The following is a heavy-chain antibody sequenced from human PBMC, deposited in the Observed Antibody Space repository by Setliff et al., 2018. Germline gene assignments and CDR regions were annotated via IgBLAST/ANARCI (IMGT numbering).Heavy chain of an antibody. CDR2: IHASGSA. V-gene: IGHV4-4*08. D-gene: IGHD6-6*01. Sequence: SETLSLTCTVSGDSMSDSYWIWIRQAPGKGLENIAFIHASGSAHHNPSLRSRVTISVDKSKNQFSLKLSSVTAADTAVYYCARMAVRVASRPSSPLEYYYYMDFWGKGATVTVSS. J-gene: IGHJ6*03. CDR1: GDSMSDSY. CDR3: ARMAVRVASRPSSPLEYYYYMDF.